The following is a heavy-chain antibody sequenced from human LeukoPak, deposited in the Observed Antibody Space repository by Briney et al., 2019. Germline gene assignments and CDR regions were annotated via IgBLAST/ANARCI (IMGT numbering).Heavy chain of an antibody. CDR2: ISSSSSTI. CDR3: ANSPVRYCSGGSCYVH. D-gene: IGHD2-15*01. CDR1: GFTFSSYS. Sequence: PGGSLRLSCAASGFTFSSYSMNWVRQAPGKRLEWVSYISSSSSTIYYADSVKGRFTISRDNAKNSLYLQMNSLRAEDTAVYYCANSPVRYCSGGSCYVHWGQGTLVTVSS. V-gene: IGHV3-48*01. J-gene: IGHJ4*02.